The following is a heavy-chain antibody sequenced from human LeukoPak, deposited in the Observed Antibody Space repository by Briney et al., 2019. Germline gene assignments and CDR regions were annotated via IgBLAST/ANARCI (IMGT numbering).Heavy chain of an antibody. CDR1: GFTFSRYW. J-gene: IGHJ4*02. CDR2: IKQDGSEK. CDR3: AEGSNYGDSSF. D-gene: IGHD4-17*01. Sequence: GSLRLSCAASGFTFSRYWMSWVRQAPGRGLEWVANIKQDGSEKYYVDSVKGRFTISRDNAKKSLYLQMNSLRGEDTAIYYCAEGSNYGDSSFWGQGTLVTVSS. V-gene: IGHV3-7*01.